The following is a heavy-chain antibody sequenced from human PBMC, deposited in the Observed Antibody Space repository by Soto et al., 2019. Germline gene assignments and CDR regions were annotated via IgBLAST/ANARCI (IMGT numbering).Heavy chain of an antibody. CDR3: DCGARRGTGSNWFDP. CDR2: FDPEDGET. Sequence: ASVKVSCKVSGYTLTELSMHWVRQAPGKGLEWMGGFDPEDGETIYAQKFQGRVTMTEDTSTDTAYMELSSLRSEDTAVYYCDCGARRGTGSNWFDPWGQGTLVTVSS. CDR1: GYTLTELS. D-gene: IGHD2-21*01. J-gene: IGHJ5*02. V-gene: IGHV1-24*01.